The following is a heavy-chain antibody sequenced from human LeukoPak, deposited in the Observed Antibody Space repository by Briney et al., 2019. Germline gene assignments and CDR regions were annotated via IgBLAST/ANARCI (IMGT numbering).Heavy chain of an antibody. J-gene: IGHJ5*02. CDR1: GGSISSYY. CDR2: IYTSGST. V-gene: IGHV4-4*07. Sequence: TSETLSLTCTVSGGSISSYYWSWIRQPAGKGLEWIGRIYTSGSTNYNPSLRSRVTMSVDTSKNQFSLKLSSVTAADTAVYYCAKNRVAAAGTTFATWGQGTLVTVSS. CDR3: AKNRVAAAGTTFAT. D-gene: IGHD6-13*01.